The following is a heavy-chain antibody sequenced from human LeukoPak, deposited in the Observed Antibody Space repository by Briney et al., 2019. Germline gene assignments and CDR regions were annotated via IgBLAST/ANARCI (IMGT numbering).Heavy chain of an antibody. CDR2: INTYGSTT. D-gene: IGHD6-13*01. CDR3: ARPLQLIAAAGPAFDY. CDR1: GFTFSNYW. V-gene: IGHV3-74*01. J-gene: IGHJ4*02. Sequence: GGSLRLSCAASGFTFSNYWMHWVRQAPGKGLVWVSRINTYGSTTAYADSVKGRFTISRDNAKNTVYLQMNSLRAEDTAVYYCARPLQLIAAAGPAFDYWGQGTLVTVSS.